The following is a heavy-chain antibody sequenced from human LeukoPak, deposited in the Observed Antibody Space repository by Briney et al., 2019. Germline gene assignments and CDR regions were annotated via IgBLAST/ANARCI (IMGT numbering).Heavy chain of an antibody. V-gene: IGHV3-23*01. Sequence: GGTLRLSCAASGFIFRHYGMNWVRQAPGKGLEWVSGITSRSTTYYADSVKGRFTISRDNSKNMVWLQINSPTAEDTATYYCAKDGNWARFEDWGQGTLVTVSS. CDR1: GFIFRHYG. D-gene: IGHD7-27*01. J-gene: IGHJ4*02. CDR3: AKDGNWARFED. CDR2: ITSRSTT.